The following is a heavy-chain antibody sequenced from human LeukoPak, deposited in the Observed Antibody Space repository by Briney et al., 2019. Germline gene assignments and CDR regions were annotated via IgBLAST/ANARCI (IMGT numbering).Heavy chain of an antibody. CDR2: IYYSGST. J-gene: IGHJ4*02. D-gene: IGHD3-16*01. CDR1: GGSISSSSYY. V-gene: IGHV4-39*01. CDR3: ARLYDYVWGSYYPFDY. Sequence: SETLSLTCTVSGGSISSSSYYWGWIRQPLGKGLEWIGSIYYSGSTYYNPSLKSRVTISVDTSKNQFSLKLSSVTAADTAVYYCARLYDYVWGSYYPFDYWGQGTLVTVSS.